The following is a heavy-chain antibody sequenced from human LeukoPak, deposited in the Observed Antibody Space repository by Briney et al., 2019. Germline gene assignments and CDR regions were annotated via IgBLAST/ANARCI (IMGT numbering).Heavy chain of an antibody. CDR3: AKGYNGYDYAFDI. V-gene: IGHV3-30*18. Sequence: GGSLRLSCAASGFTFSSYGIPWVRQAPGKGLEWVALISYDGSDKYYADSVKGRFTISRDNSKNTVYLQMNSLRAEDTAVYYCAKGYNGYDYAFDIWGQGTMVTVSS. CDR1: GFTFSSYG. D-gene: IGHD5-12*01. CDR2: ISYDGSDK. J-gene: IGHJ3*02.